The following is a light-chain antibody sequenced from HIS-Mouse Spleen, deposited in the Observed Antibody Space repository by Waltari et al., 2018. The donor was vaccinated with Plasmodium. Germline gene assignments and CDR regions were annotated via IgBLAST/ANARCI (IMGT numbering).Light chain of an antibody. V-gene: IGLV5-37*01. CDR1: SDINVGSYN. CDR2: YYSDSDK. CDR3: MIWPSNASGV. Sequence: QPVLTQPPSSSASPGESARLTCTLPSDINVGSYNIYWYQQKPGSPPRYPLYYYSDSDKGLRSGCHSHFSGSKDASANTGILRISGLQSEDKADYYCMIWPSNASGVFGGGTKLTVL. J-gene: IGLJ3*02.